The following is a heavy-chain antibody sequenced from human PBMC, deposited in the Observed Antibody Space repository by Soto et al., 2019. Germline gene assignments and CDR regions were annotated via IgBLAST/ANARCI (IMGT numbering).Heavy chain of an antibody. CDR3: ARVQMYFYESRGCYLPDY. J-gene: IGHJ4*02. CDR2: INPSGGST. V-gene: IGHV1-46*01. CDR1: GYTLTSYY. D-gene: IGHD3-22*01. Sequence: GASVTVSCKASGYTLTSYYMHWVRPAPGQGLEWMGMINPSGGSTSYTQKLQGRVTMTRDTSTSTVYMELSTLRSEDTAVYYCARVQMYFYESRGCYLPDYWGQGTLVTVSS.